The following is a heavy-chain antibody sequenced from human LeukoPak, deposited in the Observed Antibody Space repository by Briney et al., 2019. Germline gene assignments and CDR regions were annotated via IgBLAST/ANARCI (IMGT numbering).Heavy chain of an antibody. V-gene: IGHV3-53*01. Sequence: PGGSLRLSCAASGFTVSSNYMSWVRQAPGKGLEWVSVIYSGGSTYYADSVKGRFTISRDNSKNTLYLQMNSLRAEDTAVYYCARVLRYSTRGYYMDVWGKGTTVTISS. CDR3: ARVLRYSTRGYYMDV. D-gene: IGHD2-8*01. CDR2: IYSGGST. CDR1: GFTVSSNY. J-gene: IGHJ6*03.